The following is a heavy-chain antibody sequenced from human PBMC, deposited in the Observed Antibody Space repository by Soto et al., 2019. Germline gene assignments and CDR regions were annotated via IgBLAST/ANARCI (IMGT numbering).Heavy chain of an antibody. CDR2: IYYSGST. CDR3: AREGGNYDYIWGSYRPQDAFDI. J-gene: IGHJ3*02. Sequence: SETLSLTCTVSGGSISSYYWSWIRQPPGKGLEWIGYIYYSGSTNYNPSLKSRVTISVDTSKNQFSLKLSSVTAADTAVYYCAREGGNYDYIWGSYRPQDAFDIWGQGTMVTVSS. D-gene: IGHD3-16*02. CDR1: GGSISSYY. V-gene: IGHV4-59*01.